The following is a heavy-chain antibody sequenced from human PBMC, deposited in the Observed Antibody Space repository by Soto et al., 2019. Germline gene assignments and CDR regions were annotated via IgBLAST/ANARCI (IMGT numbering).Heavy chain of an antibody. J-gene: IGHJ3*02. V-gene: IGHV1-24*01. CDR3: ATVGYYDSSAPDAFDI. D-gene: IGHD3-22*01. Sequence: ASVKVSCKVSGYTLTELSMHLVRQAPGKGLEWMGGFDPEDGETIYAQKFQGRVTMTEDTSTDTAYMELSSLRSEDTAVYYCATVGYYDSSAPDAFDIWGQGTMVTVSS. CDR2: FDPEDGET. CDR1: GYTLTELS.